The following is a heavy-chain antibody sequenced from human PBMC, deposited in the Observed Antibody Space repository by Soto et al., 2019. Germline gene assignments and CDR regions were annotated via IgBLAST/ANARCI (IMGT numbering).Heavy chain of an antibody. Sequence: QLQLQESGPGLVKPSETLSLTCTVSGGSISSSSYYWGWIRQPPGKGLEWIGSIYYSGSTYYNPSLKSRVTISVDTSKNQFSLKLSSVTAADTAVYYCARLNYYGSGNYWGQGTLVTVSS. CDR3: ARLNYYGSGNY. V-gene: IGHV4-39*01. J-gene: IGHJ4*02. D-gene: IGHD3-10*01. CDR2: IYYSGST. CDR1: GGSISSSSYY.